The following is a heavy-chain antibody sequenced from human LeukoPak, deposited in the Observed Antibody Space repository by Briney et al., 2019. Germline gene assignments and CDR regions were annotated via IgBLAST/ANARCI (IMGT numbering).Heavy chain of an antibody. CDR2: IYYSGST. CDR1: GFTFSSYS. CDR3: ARRSYGSSGYYFDY. V-gene: IGHV4-39*07. J-gene: IGHJ4*02. D-gene: IGHD5-18*01. Sequence: TGGSLRLSCAASGFTFSSYSMNWVRQPPGKGLEWIGSIYYSGSTYYNPSLKSRVTISVDTSKNQFSLKLSSVTAADTAVYYCARRSYGSSGYYFDYWGQGTLVTVSS.